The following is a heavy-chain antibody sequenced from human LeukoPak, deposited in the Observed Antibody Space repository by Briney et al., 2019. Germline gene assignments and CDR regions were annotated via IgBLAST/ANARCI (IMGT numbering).Heavy chain of an antibody. CDR2: ISDSGDTT. J-gene: IGHJ4*02. D-gene: IGHD4-23*01. Sequence: AGGSLRLSCAASGFTFNSYAMSWIRQAPGKGLEWVSGISDSGDTTYYADSVKGRFTISRDNSKNTLSLQMNSLRAGDTAVYYCATGRGGGNSVYFDNWGQGTLVTVSS. CDR1: GFTFNSYA. V-gene: IGHV3-23*01. CDR3: ATGRGGGNSVYFDN.